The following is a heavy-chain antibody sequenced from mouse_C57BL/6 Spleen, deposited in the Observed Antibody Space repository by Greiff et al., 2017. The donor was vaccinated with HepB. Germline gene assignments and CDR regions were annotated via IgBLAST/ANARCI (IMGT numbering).Heavy chain of an antibody. CDR1: GFTFSDYY. J-gene: IGHJ2*01. Sequence: VQLKESGGGLVQPGGSLKLSCAASGFTFSDYYMYWVRQTPEKRLEWVAYISNGGGSTYYPDTVKGRFTISRDNAKNTLYLQMSRLKSEGTAMYYCARFIYDAYFDYWGQGTTLTVSS. V-gene: IGHV5-12*01. CDR3: ARFIYDAYFDY. CDR2: ISNGGGST. D-gene: IGHD2-3*01.